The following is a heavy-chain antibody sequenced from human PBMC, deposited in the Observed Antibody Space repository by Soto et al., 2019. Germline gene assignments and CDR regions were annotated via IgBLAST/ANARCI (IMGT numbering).Heavy chain of an antibody. Sequence: SETLSLTCSVSGDSVSSGSYYWSWIRQPPGKGLEWIGYMYYSGSSNYNPSLKSRVTISVDTSKNQFFLNLSSVTAADTAVYYCARLNILYCITTSRYRAYNWGKGTLVTVYS. CDR2: MYYSGSS. CDR3: ARLNILYCITTSRYRAYN. V-gene: IGHV4-61*01. CDR1: GDSVSSGSYY. D-gene: IGHD2-2*01. J-gene: IGHJ4*02.